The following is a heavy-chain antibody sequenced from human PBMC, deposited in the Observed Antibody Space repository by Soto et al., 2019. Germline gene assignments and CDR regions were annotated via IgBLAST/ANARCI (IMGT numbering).Heavy chain of an antibody. CDR1: GFTFSNAW. CDR2: IKSKTDGGTT. D-gene: IGHD3-3*01. J-gene: IGHJ6*02. CDR3: TTDLRTIFGVPSGGMDV. Sequence: PGGSLRLSCAASGFTFSNAWMSWVRQAPGKGLEWVGRIKSKTDGGTTDYAAPVKGRFTISRDDSKNTLYLQMNSLKTEDTAVYYFTTDLRTIFGVPSGGMDVWGQGTTVTVSS. V-gene: IGHV3-15*01.